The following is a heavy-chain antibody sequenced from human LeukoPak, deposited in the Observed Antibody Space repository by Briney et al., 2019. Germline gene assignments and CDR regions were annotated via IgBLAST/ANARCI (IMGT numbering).Heavy chain of an antibody. D-gene: IGHD2-2*01. Sequence: GASVKVSCKASGYTFTSYGISWVRQAPGQGLEWMGWISAYNGNTNYAQKLQGRVTMTTDTSTSTAYMELSRLRSDDTAVYYCARGRSGSLEDDIVVVPAADWGQGTLVTVSS. V-gene: IGHV1-18*01. J-gene: IGHJ4*02. CDR1: GYTFTSYG. CDR3: ARGRSGSLEDDIVVVPAAD. CDR2: ISAYNGNT.